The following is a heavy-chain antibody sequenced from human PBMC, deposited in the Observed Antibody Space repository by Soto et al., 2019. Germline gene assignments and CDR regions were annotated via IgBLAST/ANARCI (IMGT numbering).Heavy chain of an antibody. J-gene: IGHJ3*02. CDR2: ISANGQGI. V-gene: IGHV3-23*01. Sequence: EVQLLESGGGLVQPGGSLRLSCTASGFTFTYYAFSWVRQAPGKGLEWVSAISANGQGIYYADSVRGRFTISRDNSNNSLYLQMNSLRAEDTAVYYCARLRSDGFDIWGQGTLVTVSS. CDR3: ARLRSDGFDI. D-gene: IGHD4-17*01. CDR1: GFTFTYYA.